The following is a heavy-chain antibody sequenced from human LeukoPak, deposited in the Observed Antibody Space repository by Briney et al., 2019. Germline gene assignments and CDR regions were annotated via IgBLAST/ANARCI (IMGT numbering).Heavy chain of an antibody. Sequence: PSETLSLTCSVSGGSITSYYWSWIRQPPGKGLEWIGYSYYSGSTNSNPSLKSRVTISVDAFKNQFSLKLSSVTAADTAVYYCARGITAIQILDYWGQGTLVTVSS. J-gene: IGHJ4*02. CDR1: GGSITSYY. CDR2: SYYSGST. V-gene: IGHV4-59*01. CDR3: ARGITAIQILDY. D-gene: IGHD2-21*02.